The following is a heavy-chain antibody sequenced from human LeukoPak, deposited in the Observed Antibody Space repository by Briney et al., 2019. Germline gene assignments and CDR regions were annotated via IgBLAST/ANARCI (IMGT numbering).Heavy chain of an antibody. V-gene: IGHV4-30-2*01. J-gene: IGHJ4*02. CDR2: TYHSGST. CDR3: ARGGGQYYYDSSGYYPTSFDY. CDR1: GGSISSGGYS. Sequence: SETLSLTCAVSGGSISSGGYSWSWIRQPPGKGLEWIGYTYHSGSTYYNPSLKSRVTISVDRSKNQFSLKLSSVTAADTAVYYCARGGGQYYYDSSGYYPTSFDYWGQGTLVTVSS. D-gene: IGHD3-22*01.